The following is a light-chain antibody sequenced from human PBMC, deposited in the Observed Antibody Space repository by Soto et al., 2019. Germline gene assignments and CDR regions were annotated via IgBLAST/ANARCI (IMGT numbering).Light chain of an antibody. CDR3: QKYNSAPRT. J-gene: IGKJ4*01. CDR1: QDISNY. Sequence: DIQMTQSPSSLSASVGDRVTITCRASQDISNYLAWYQQKPGKVPKLLIYAESTLQSGVPSRFSGSGSGTDFTLTISSLQPEDVATYYCQKYNSAPRTFGGGTKVEIK. V-gene: IGKV1-27*01. CDR2: AES.